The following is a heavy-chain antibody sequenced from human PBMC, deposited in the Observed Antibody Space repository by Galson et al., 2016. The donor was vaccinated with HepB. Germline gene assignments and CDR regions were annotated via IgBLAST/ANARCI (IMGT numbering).Heavy chain of an antibody. J-gene: IGHJ5*02. Sequence: LRLSCAASGFTFSGSAMHWVRQASGKGLEWVGRIRSKANSYATAYAASVKGRFTISRDDSKNTAYLQMNSLKTEDTAVYYCTRTLSSSWYNWFDPWGQGTLVTVSS. CDR2: IRSKANSYAT. V-gene: IGHV3-73*01. CDR3: TRTLSSSWYNWFDP. CDR1: GFTFSGSA. D-gene: IGHD6-13*01.